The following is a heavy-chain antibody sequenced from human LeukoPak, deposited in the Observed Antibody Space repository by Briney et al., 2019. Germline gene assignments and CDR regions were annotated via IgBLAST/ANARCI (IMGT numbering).Heavy chain of an antibody. J-gene: IGHJ4*02. V-gene: IGHV3-30*18. D-gene: IGHD3-10*01. CDR2: ISYDGSNK. Sequence: GGSLRLSCAASGFTFSSYVMHWVRQAPGKGLEWVAVISYDGSNKYYADSVKGRFTISRDNSKNTLYLQMNSLRAEDTAVYYCAKDGVLLWFGELYAYFDYWGQGTLVTVSS. CDR1: GFTFSSYV. CDR3: AKDGVLLWFGELYAYFDY.